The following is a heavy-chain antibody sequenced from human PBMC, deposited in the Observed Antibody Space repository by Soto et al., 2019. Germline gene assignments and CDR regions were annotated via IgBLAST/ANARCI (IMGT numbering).Heavy chain of an antibody. CDR2: ISSSGSTI. CDR1: GFTFSSYE. Sequence: VPLVESGGGLVQPGGSLRLSCAASGFTFSSYEMNSVRQAPGKGLEWVSYISSSGSTIYYADSVKGRFTISRDNAKNSLYLQMNSLGAEDTAVYYCAREWGSGWQQSDYYYGMDVWGQGTTVTVSS. D-gene: IGHD6-19*01. CDR3: AREWGSGWQQSDYYYGMDV. V-gene: IGHV3-48*03. J-gene: IGHJ6*02.